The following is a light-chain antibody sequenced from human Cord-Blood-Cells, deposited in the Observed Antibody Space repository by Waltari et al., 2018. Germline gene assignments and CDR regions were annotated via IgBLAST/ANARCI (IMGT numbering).Light chain of an antibody. CDR1: SLRSYY. CDR3: NSRDSSGNHLV. J-gene: IGLJ3*02. CDR2: GKN. Sequence: SSELTQDPAVSVALGQTVRITCQGDSLRSYYASWYQQKPGQAPVLFIYGKNNRPSGIPDRFSGSSSGNTASVTITGAQAEDEADYYCNSRDSSGNHLVFGGGTKLTVL. V-gene: IGLV3-19*01.